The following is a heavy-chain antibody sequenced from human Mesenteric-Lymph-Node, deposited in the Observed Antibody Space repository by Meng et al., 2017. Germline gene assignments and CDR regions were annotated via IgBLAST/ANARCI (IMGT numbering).Heavy chain of an antibody. Sequence: GESLKISCAASGFTFSSYAMHWVRQAPGKGLEWVAVISYDGSNKYYADSVKGRFTISRDNSKNTLYLQMNSLRAEDTAVYYCAFDFWGQGTLVTVSS. CDR2: ISYDGSNK. J-gene: IGHJ4*02. CDR1: GFTFSSYA. V-gene: IGHV3-30*04. CDR3: AFDF.